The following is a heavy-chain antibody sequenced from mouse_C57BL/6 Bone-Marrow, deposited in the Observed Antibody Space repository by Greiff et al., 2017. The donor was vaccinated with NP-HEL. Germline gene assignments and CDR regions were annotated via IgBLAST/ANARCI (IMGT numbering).Heavy chain of an antibody. Sequence: VESGGGLVQPGGSLSLSCAASGFTFTDYYMSWVRQPPGKALEWLGFIRNKANGYTTEYSASVKGRFTISRDNSQSILYLQMNALRAEDSATYYCARNYGSSFFDYWGQGTTLTVSS. D-gene: IGHD1-1*01. V-gene: IGHV7-3*01. CDR1: GFTFTDYY. J-gene: IGHJ2*01. CDR3: ARNYGSSFFDY. CDR2: IRNKANGYTT.